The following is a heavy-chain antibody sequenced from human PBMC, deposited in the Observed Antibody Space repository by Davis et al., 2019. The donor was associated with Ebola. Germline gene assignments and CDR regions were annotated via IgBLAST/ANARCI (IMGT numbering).Heavy chain of an antibody. V-gene: IGHV3-23*01. CDR3: AKGGSTYYDFWSGSIGGY. CDR1: GFTFSSYA. D-gene: IGHD3-3*01. CDR2: ISGSGGST. J-gene: IGHJ4*02. Sequence: GESLKISCAASGFTFSSYAMSWVRQAPGKGLEWVSAISGSGGSTYYADSVKGRFTISRDNSKNTLYLQMNSLRAEDTAVYYCAKGGSTYYDFWSGSIGGYWGQGTLVTVSS.